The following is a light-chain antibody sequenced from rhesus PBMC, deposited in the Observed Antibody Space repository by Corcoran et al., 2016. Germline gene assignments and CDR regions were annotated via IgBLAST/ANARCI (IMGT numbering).Light chain of an antibody. CDR2: EAS. CDR3: HQYYTAPYN. Sequence: DIQMTQSPSSLSASIGDRVTITCRASQGITNDLAWYQQKPGKTPKVLIYEASSLQSGFPSRVRGSGSGTAFTLTLTSLQSEHFATYYCHQYYTAPYNFGQRTKVEIK. J-gene: IGKJ2*01. CDR1: QGITND. V-gene: IGKV1-21*01.